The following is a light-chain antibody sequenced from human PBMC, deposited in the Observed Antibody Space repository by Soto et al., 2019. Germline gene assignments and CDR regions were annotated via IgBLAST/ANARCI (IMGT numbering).Light chain of an antibody. CDR2: EVS. V-gene: IGLV2-14*01. CDR1: SSDVGGYNY. Sequence: QSALTQPASVSGSPGQSITISCTGTSSDVGGYNYLSWYQQNPGKAPKVMIYEVSNRPSGVSNRFSGSKSGNTASLTISGLQAEDEADYYCSSYTSSSTRVFGGGTKLTVL. CDR3: SSYTSSSTRV. J-gene: IGLJ3*02.